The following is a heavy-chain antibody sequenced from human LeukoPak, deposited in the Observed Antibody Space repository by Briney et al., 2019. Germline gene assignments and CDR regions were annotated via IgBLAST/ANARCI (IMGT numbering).Heavy chain of an antibody. CDR2: IYYRGST. Sequence: SETLSVTCTVPGGSISSYYWSWIRPPLGEGLEWMGYIYYRGSTNYNPSLKSRVTISVDTSKNQFSLKLSSVTAADTAVYYCARVVGADCSSTSCSFDYWGQGTLVTVSS. CDR3: ARVVGADCSSTSCSFDY. V-gene: IGHV4-59*12. CDR1: GGSISSYY. D-gene: IGHD2-2*01. J-gene: IGHJ4*02.